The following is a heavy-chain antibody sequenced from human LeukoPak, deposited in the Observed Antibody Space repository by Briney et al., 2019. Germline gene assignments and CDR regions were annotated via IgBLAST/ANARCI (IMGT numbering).Heavy chain of an antibody. J-gene: IGHJ6*03. CDR2: IIPIFGTA. Sequence: SVKVSCKASGGTFSSYAISWVRLAPGQGLEWMGGIIPIFGTANYAQKFQGRVTITTDESTSTAYMELSSLRSEDTAVYYCARGRCSSTSCFYYMDVWGKGTTVTVSS. V-gene: IGHV1-69*05. CDR1: GGTFSSYA. CDR3: ARGRCSSTSCFYYMDV. D-gene: IGHD2-2*01.